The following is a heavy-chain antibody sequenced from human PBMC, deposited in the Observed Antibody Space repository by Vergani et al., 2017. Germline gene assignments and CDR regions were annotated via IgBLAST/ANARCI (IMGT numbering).Heavy chain of an antibody. D-gene: IGHD4-17*01. CDR3: AKDXRENSDYGYFDY. CDR1: GFSFNTYG. J-gene: IGHJ4*02. CDR2: IGYDGRIK. Sequence: QVQLVETGGGVVQPGGSLRLYCATSGFSFNTYGAHWVRQAPGKGLEWVAFIGYDGRIKYNVDSVKGRFTISRDTSKKTLSLQMRSLRADDTAVYYCAKDXRENSDYGYFDYWGQGTLVTVSS. V-gene: IGHV3-30*02.